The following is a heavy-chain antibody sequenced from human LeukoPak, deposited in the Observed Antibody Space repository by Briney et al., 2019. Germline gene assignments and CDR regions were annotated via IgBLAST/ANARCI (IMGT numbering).Heavy chain of an antibody. V-gene: IGHV4-61*02. D-gene: IGHD3-22*01. CDR1: GGSISSGSYC. CDR3: ARGYYYDSSGYYFDY. CDR2: IYTSGST. J-gene: IGHJ4*02. Sequence: SQTLSLTCTVSGGSISSGSYCWSWIRQPAGKGLEWIGRIYTSGSTNYNPSLKSRVTISVDTSKNQFSLKLSSVTAADTAVYYCARGYYYDSSGYYFDYWGQGTLVTVSS.